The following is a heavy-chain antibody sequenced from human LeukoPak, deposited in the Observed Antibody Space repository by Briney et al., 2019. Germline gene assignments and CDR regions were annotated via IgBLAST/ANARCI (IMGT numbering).Heavy chain of an antibody. CDR2: VSAANNP. V-gene: IGHV1-3*01. Sequence: ASVKVSCKTSGYIFTPHHIHWMRQAPGQGLELLGWVSAANNPEYSQKFQGRVVITRDASATTSYLEPNSLRSEDTAVYYCAMSVEMPPIPSFDYRGQGTLVTVSS. CDR1: GYIFTPHH. CDR3: AMSVEMPPIPSFDY. D-gene: IGHD5-24*01. J-gene: IGHJ4*02.